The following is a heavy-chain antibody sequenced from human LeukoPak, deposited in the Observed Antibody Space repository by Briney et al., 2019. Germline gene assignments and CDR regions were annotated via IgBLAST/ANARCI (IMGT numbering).Heavy chain of an antibody. Sequence: GGSLRLSCAASGFTFSRYNMNWVRQAPGKGLEWVSSISRTGNYIHYADSVKGRFTISRDNAQNSLFLQMNSLRVEDTAVYYCARVLETDCSGGSCYSGLDYWGQGTLVTVSS. D-gene: IGHD2-15*01. CDR3: ARVLETDCSGGSCYSGLDY. V-gene: IGHV3-21*03. CDR2: ISRTGNYI. CDR1: GFTFSRYN. J-gene: IGHJ4*02.